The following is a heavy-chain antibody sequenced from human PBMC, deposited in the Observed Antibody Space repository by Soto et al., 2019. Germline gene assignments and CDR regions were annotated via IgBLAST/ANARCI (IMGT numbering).Heavy chain of an antibody. CDR2: ISGSGGST. J-gene: IGHJ4*02. Sequence: GGSLRLSCAASGFTFSSYAMSWVRQAPGKGLEWVSAISGSGGSTYYADSVKGRFTISRDNSKNTLYLQMNSLRAEDTAVYYCAKDRSQSLYGGNFYFDYWGQGTLVTVSS. D-gene: IGHD4-17*01. CDR1: GFTFSSYA. V-gene: IGHV3-23*01. CDR3: AKDRSQSLYGGNFYFDY.